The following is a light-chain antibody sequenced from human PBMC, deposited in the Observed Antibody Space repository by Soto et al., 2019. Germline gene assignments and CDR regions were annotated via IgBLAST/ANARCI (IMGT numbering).Light chain of an antibody. CDR3: QQYVTSPRT. CDR1: QSVSSNY. Sequence: EVVLTQSPGTLSLSPGETATLSCRASQSVSSNYLAWYQQKPGQAPRLVMYDASNRATGIPDRFSGSGSGTGFALTLSRLEPEDFAVYYCQQYVTSPRTFGQGTKV. CDR2: DAS. J-gene: IGKJ1*01. V-gene: IGKV3-20*01.